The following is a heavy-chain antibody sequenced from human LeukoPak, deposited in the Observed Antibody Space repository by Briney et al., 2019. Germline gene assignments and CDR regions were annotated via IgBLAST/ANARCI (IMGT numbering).Heavy chain of an antibody. V-gene: IGHV3-33*01. D-gene: IGHD3-22*01. CDR3: ARGSAMIVVVPGGWYFDL. Sequence: GSLRLSCAASGFTFSSYGMHWVRQAPGKGLEWVAVIWYDGSNKYYADSVKGRFTISRDNSKNTLYLQMNSLRAEDTAVYYCARGSAMIVVVPGGWYFDLWGRGTLVTVSS. CDR2: IWYDGSNK. CDR1: GFTFSSYG. J-gene: IGHJ2*01.